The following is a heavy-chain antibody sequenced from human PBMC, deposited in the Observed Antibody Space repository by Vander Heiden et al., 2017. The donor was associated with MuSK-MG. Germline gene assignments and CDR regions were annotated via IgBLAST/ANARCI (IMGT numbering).Heavy chain of an antibody. J-gene: IGHJ4*02. D-gene: IGHD5-12*01. V-gene: IGHV3-23*01. Sequence: EVQLLESGGGLVQPGGSLRLSCAASGFTFSSYAMSWVRQAPGKGLQWVSTISVSDGSTYYVDSVKGRFTISRDNFKNTLYLQMNSLRAEDTAVYYCSRDRGLATIYFDYWGQGALVTVSS. CDR2: ISVSDGST. CDR1: GFTFSSYA. CDR3: SRDRGLATIYFDY.